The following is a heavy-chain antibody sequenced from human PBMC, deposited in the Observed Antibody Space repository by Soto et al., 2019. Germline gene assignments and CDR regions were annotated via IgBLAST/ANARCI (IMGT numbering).Heavy chain of an antibody. D-gene: IGHD3-22*01. Sequence: ASVKVSCKASGYTFTSYGISWVRQAPGQGLEWMGWISAYNGNTNYAQKLQGRVTMTTDTSTSTAYMELRSLRSDDTAVYYCARDLHYYDSSGYYYEAEYFQHWGQGTLVTVS. CDR2: ISAYNGNT. CDR3: ARDLHYYDSSGYYYEAEYFQH. CDR1: GYTFTSYG. J-gene: IGHJ1*01. V-gene: IGHV1-18*04.